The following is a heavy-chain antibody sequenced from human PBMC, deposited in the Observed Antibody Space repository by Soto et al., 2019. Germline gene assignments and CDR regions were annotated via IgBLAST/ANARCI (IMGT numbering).Heavy chain of an antibody. J-gene: IGHJ4*02. V-gene: IGHV3-23*01. CDR1: GFTFSSYA. D-gene: IGHD4-17*01. CDR2: ISGSGGST. CDR3: AKTPTVTTIFLLDY. Sequence: GGSLRLSCAASGFTFSSYARSWVRQAPGKGLEWVSAISGSGGSTYYADSVKGRFTISRDNSKNTLYLQMNSLRAEDTAVYYCAKTPTVTTIFLLDYWGQGTLVTVSS.